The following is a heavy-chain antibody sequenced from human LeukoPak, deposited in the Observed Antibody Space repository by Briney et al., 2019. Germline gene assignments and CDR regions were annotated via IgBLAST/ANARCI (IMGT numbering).Heavy chain of an antibody. CDR3: ALTPLYDSSGYYTDNSFDP. Sequence: SETLSLTCAVYGGSFSGYYWSWIRQPPGKGLEWIGEINHSGSTNYNPSLKSRVTISVDTSKNQFSLKLSSVTAADTAVYYCALTPLYDSSGYYTDNSFDPWGQGTLVTVSS. D-gene: IGHD3-22*01. CDR1: GGSFSGYY. CDR2: INHSGST. J-gene: IGHJ5*02. V-gene: IGHV4-34*01.